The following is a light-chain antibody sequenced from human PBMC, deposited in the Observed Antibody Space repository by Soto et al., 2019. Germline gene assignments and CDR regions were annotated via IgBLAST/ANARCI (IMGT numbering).Light chain of an antibody. J-gene: IGLJ1*01. Sequence: QSALTQPASVSGSPGQTITVSCSDVGSYGVVSWYQQHPGKVPKLMIFDGTQRPSAVSDRFAGSKSANTASLTISGLQAEDEADYYCSLDAGRNNYVFXTGTKVTVL. CDR2: DGT. V-gene: IGLV2-23*01. CDR1: DVGSYGV. CDR3: SLDAGRNNYV.